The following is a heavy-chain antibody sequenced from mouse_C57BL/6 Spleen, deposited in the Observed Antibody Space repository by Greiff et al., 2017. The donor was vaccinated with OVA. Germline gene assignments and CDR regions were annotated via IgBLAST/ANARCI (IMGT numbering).Heavy chain of an antibody. CDR2: INPNNGGT. D-gene: IGHD2-5*01. Sequence: VHVKQSGPELVKPGASVKIPCKASGYTFTDYNMDWVKQSHGKSLEWIGDINPNNGGTIYNQKFKGKATLTVDKSSSTAYMELRSLTSEDTAVYYCARGGNSNYVLYAMDYWGQGTSVTVSS. CDR3: ARGGNSNYVLYAMDY. J-gene: IGHJ4*01. V-gene: IGHV1-18*01. CDR1: GYTFTDYN.